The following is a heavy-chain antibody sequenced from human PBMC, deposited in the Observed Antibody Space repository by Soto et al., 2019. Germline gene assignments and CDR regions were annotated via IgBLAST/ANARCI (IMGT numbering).Heavy chain of an antibody. Sequence: PSENLSLTCAVYGGSFSGYYWSWIRQPPGKGLEWIGEINHSGSTNYNPSLKSRVTISVDTSKNQFSLKLSPVTAADTAVYYCARGRNSPGIWPNTTGDPWAKGTCVTVS. CDR2: INHSGST. J-gene: IGHJ5*02. V-gene: IGHV4-34*01. D-gene: IGHD4-17*01. CDR3: ARGRNSPGIWPNTTGDP. CDR1: GGSFSGYY.